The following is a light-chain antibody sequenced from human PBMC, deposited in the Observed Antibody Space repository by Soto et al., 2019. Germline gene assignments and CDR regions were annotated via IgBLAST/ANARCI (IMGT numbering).Light chain of an antibody. J-gene: IGLJ2*01. Sequence: QSALTQPPSASGSPGQSVTISCTGTSSDVGGYNYVSWYQQHPGKAPKVMIYDVNKRPSGVPDRFSGSKSGNTASLTVSGLQAEDEGDYYCSSKAGGQNLVFGGGTKLTVL. V-gene: IGLV2-8*01. CDR1: SSDVGGYNY. CDR3: SSKAGGQNLV. CDR2: DVN.